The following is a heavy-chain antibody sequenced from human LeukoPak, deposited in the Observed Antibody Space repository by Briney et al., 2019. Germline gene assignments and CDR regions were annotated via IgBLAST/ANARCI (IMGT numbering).Heavy chain of an antibody. CDR3: ARSGYSYGYDYYYYYMDV. V-gene: IGHV3-21*01. Sequence: GGPLRLSCAASGFTFSSYSMNWVRQAPGKGLEWVSSISSSSSYIYYADSVKGRFTISRDNAKNSLYLQMNSLRAEDTAVYYCARSGYSYGYDYYYYYMDVWGKGTTVTVSS. CDR2: ISSSSSYI. CDR1: GFTFSSYS. D-gene: IGHD5-18*01. J-gene: IGHJ6*03.